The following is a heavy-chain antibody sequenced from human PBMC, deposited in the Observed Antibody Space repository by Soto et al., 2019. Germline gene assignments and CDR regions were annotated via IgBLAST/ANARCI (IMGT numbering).Heavy chain of an antibody. Sequence: QVQLVXSXXXVXXXGASVKVSCKASGYTFTSYAMHWVRQAPGQRLEWMGWINAGNGNTKYSQKFQGRVTITRDTSASTAYMELSSLRSEDTAVYYCARGLNGYLHYFDYWGQGTPVTVSS. J-gene: IGHJ4*02. D-gene: IGHD5-18*01. CDR2: INAGNGNT. CDR1: GYTFTSYA. CDR3: ARGLNGYLHYFDY. V-gene: IGHV1-3*01.